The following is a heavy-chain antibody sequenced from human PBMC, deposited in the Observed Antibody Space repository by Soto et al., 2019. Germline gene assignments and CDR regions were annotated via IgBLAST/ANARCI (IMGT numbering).Heavy chain of an antibody. Sequence: QVHLQESGPGLVKPAETLSLTCTVSGASISSYYWSWIRQSPGGGLEWIGYIYQSGTTLYNPSLTSRVPMSGDTSKNQFSLRLNSVTAADTAVYFCARADAFDVWGHWTVVTVSS. V-gene: IGHV4-59*01. CDR3: ARADAFDV. J-gene: IGHJ3*01. CDR2: IYQSGTT. CDR1: GASISSYY.